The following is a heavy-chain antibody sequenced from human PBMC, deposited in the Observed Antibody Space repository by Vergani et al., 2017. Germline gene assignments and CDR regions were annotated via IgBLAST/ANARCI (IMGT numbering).Heavy chain of an antibody. CDR2: IWYDGSNK. CDR1: GFTFSSYG. CDR3: ARVPGGWIKLWCHDY. Sequence: QVQLVESGGGVVQPGRSLRLSCAASGFTFSSYGMHWVRQAPGKGLEWVAVIWYDGSNKYYADSVKGRFTISRDNSKNTLYLQMNSLRAEDTAVYYCARVPGGWIKLWCHDYWGQGILVIVS. D-gene: IGHD5-18*01. V-gene: IGHV3-33*01. J-gene: IGHJ4*02.